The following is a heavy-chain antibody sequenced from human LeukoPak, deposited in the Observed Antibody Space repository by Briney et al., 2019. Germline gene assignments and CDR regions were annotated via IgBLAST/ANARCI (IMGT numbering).Heavy chain of an antibody. CDR3: ARDYQGGYGDKTVDY. D-gene: IGHD5-18*01. Sequence: SETLSLTCTVSGYSITSAYYWGWIRQPPGKGLEWIGSFFLKGSTYYNPSLKSRVTISVDTSKNQFSLKLSSVTAADTAVYYCARDYQGGYGDKTVDYWGQGTLVTVSS. CDR2: FFLKGST. J-gene: IGHJ4*02. V-gene: IGHV4-38-2*02. CDR1: GYSITSAYY.